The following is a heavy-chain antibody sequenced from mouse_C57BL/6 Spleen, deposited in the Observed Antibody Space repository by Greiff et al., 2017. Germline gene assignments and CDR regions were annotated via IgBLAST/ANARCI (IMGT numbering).Heavy chain of an antibody. D-gene: IGHD1-1*01. Sequence: QVQLQQPGAELVKPGASVKLSCKASGYTFTSYWMHWVKQRPGQGLEWIGMIHPNSGSTNYNEKFKSKATLTVDKSSSTAYMQLSSLTSEDSAVYYCARSYYGSRTGYFDYWGQGTTLTVSS. CDR1: GYTFTSYW. CDR3: ARSYYGSRTGYFDY. J-gene: IGHJ2*01. CDR2: IHPNSGST. V-gene: IGHV1-64*01.